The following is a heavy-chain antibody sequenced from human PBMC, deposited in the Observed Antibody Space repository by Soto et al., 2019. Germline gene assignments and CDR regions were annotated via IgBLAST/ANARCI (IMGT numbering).Heavy chain of an antibody. CDR2: INPSGGST. D-gene: IGHD5-12*01. CDR3: AREGIVARKRAWFDP. V-gene: IGHV1-46*01. CDR1: GYTFTSYY. Sequence: QVQLVQSGAEVKKPGASVKVSCKASGYTFTSYYMHWVRQAPGQGIEWMGIINPSGGSTSYAQKSQGRATMTRNTSTSTVYMELSSLRSEDTAVYYCAREGIVARKRAWFDPWGQGTLVTVSS. J-gene: IGHJ5*02.